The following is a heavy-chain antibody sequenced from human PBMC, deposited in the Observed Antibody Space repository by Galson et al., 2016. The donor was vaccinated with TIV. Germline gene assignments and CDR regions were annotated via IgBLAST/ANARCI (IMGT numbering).Heavy chain of an antibody. CDR1: GFIFDDYG. CDR2: INWNSANI. V-gene: IGHV3-9*01. CDR3: ARASMGCDSNPIDY. D-gene: IGHD4-11*01. J-gene: IGHJ4*02. Sequence: SLRLSCAVSGFIFDDYGMHWVRQPPGKGLEWVSGINWNSANIVYADSVKGRFTISRDNAKNSLYLQMNSLTTEDTAFYFCARASMGCDSNPIDYWGQGILVTVPS.